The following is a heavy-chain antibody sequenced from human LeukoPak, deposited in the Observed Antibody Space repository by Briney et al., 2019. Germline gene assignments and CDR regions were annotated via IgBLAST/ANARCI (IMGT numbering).Heavy chain of an antibody. CDR3: ARSSYSSSSSV. J-gene: IGHJ3*01. CDR2: ISSSSSYI. CDR1: GFTFSNYR. Sequence: GGSLRLSCAASGFTFSNYRMNWVRQAPGKGLEWVSSISSSSSYIYYADSVKGRFTISRDNAKNSLYLQINSLRAEDTAVYYCARSSYSSSSSVWGQGTMVTVSS. V-gene: IGHV3-21*04. D-gene: IGHD6-6*01.